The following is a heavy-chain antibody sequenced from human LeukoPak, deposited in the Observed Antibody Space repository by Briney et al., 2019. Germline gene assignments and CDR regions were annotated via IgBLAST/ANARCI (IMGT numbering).Heavy chain of an antibody. J-gene: IGHJ5*02. CDR1: GYTLTGYY. D-gene: IGHD2-21*01. Sequence: GASVKVSCKASGYTLTGYYMHWVRQAPGPGLAWMGWINPNSGGTNYAQKFQGRVTMTRDTSISTAYMELSRLSSDDTAVYYCARGAPVFRWFDPWGQGTLVTVSS. V-gene: IGHV1-2*02. CDR3: ARGAPVFRWFDP. CDR2: INPNSGGT.